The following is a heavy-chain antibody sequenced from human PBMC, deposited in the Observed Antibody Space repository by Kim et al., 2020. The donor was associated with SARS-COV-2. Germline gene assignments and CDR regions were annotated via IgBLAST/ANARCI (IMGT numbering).Heavy chain of an antibody. CDR1: GGSFSGYY. CDR3: ARDSLITMVPMDV. V-gene: IGHV4-34*01. Sequence: SETLSLTCAVYGGSFSGYYWSWIRQPPGKGLEWIGEINHSGSTNYNPSLKSRVTISVDTSKNQFSLKLSSVTAADTAVYYCARDSLITMVPMDVWGQGTTVTVSS. J-gene: IGHJ6*02. D-gene: IGHD3-10*01. CDR2: INHSGST.